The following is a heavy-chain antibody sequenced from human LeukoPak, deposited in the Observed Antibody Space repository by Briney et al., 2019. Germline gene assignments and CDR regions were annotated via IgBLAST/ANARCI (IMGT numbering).Heavy chain of an antibody. J-gene: IGHJ3*02. CDR1: GGSISSYY. CDR3: ARKPDSGSYQEAFDI. D-gene: IGHD1-26*01. Sequence: SETLSLTCTVSGGSISSYYWSWIRQPAGKGLEWIGRIYTSGSTNYNPSLKSRVTMSVDTSKNQFSLKLSSVTAADTAVYYCARKPDSGSYQEAFDIWGQGTMVTVSS. CDR2: IYTSGST. V-gene: IGHV4-4*07.